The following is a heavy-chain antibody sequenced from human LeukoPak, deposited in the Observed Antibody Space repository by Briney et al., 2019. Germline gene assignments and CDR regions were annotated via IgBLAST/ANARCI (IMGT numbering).Heavy chain of an antibody. CDR3: ARDGSNYYGSGSTAN. J-gene: IGHJ4*02. V-gene: IGHV3-30-3*01. CDR2: ISYDGNTE. Sequence: GGSLRLSCAASGFIFNSYAMHWVRQAPGKGLEWVAVISYDGNTEYYADSVKGRFTISRDNSKNTLYLQMNSLRAEDTAVYYCARDGSNYYGSGSTANWGQGTLVTVSS. D-gene: IGHD3-10*01. CDR1: GFIFNSYA.